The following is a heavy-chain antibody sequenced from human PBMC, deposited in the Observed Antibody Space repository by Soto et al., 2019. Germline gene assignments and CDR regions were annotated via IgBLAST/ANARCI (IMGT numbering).Heavy chain of an antibody. CDR2: ISSSSSYI. CDR3: ARSSRSNYYYYYGMDV. Sequence: EVQLVESGGGLVKPGGSLRLSCAASGFTFSSYSMNWVRQAPGKGLEWVSSISSSSSYIYYADSVKGRFTISRDNAKNSLYLQMNSLRAEDTAVYYCARSSRSNYYYYYGMDVWGQGTTVTVSS. CDR1: GFTFSSYS. V-gene: IGHV3-21*01. D-gene: IGHD6-13*01. J-gene: IGHJ6*02.